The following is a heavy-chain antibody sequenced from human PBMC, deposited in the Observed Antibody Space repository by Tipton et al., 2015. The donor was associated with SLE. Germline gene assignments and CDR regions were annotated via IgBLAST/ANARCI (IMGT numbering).Heavy chain of an antibody. CDR3: AGETVGYYYGSGSSDYCDY. CDR2: IYYSGST. D-gene: IGHD3-10*01. CDR1: GGSMSSYY. V-gene: IGHV4-59*01. J-gene: IGHJ4*02. Sequence: TLSLTCTVSGGSMSSYYWSWIRQPPGKGLEWIGYIYYSGSTNYNPSLKNRVTISVDTSKNQFSLKLSSVTAADTAVYYCAGETVGYYYGSGSSDYCDYWGQGTLVTVSS.